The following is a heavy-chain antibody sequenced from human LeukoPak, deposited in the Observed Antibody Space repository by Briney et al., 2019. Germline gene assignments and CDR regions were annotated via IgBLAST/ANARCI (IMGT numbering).Heavy chain of an antibody. CDR2: IYYSGST. J-gene: IGHJ4*02. D-gene: IGHD3-3*01. V-gene: IGHV4-59*01. CDR1: VGSISSYY. CDR3: ARAKYLTIFGVVTQYYFDY. Sequence: SETLSLTRTGSVGSISSYYWSCIRQPPGKGLEGIGDIYYSGSTNYNPSRKSRVTISVDTSKNQFSLKLSSVTDADTAVYYCARAKYLTIFGVVTQYYFDYWGQGTLVTVSS.